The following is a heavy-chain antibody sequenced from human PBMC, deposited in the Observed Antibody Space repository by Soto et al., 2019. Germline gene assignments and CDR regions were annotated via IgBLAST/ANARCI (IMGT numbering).Heavy chain of an antibody. V-gene: IGHV4-31*03. D-gene: IGHD3-10*01. CDR3: ARKQAGYFYGIDY. Sequence: PSETLSLTCTVTGDSITSGGYYWSWIRQHPGKGLEWLGYIYGSGGSGSTLYNPSLKSRVTLSVDTSKTQFSLNLSSVTVADTAVYFCARKQAGYFYGIDYWGQGNLVTVSS. CDR1: GDSITSGGYY. J-gene: IGHJ4*02. CDR2: IYGSGGSGST.